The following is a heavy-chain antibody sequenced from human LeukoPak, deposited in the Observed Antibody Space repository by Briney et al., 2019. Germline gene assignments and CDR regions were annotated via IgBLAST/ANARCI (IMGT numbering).Heavy chain of an antibody. CDR2: IRGSGSST. CDR3: AKRPYYYDRSGYCYFDY. J-gene: IGHJ4*02. Sequence: PGGSLRLSCAASGFTFTSYAMSWVRQAPGKGLEWVSAIRGSGSSTYYADSVKGRFTISRDTSKNTLYLQMYSLRAEDTAVYYCAKRPYYYDRSGYCYFDYWGQGTLVTVSS. CDR1: GFTFTSYA. V-gene: IGHV3-23*01. D-gene: IGHD3-22*01.